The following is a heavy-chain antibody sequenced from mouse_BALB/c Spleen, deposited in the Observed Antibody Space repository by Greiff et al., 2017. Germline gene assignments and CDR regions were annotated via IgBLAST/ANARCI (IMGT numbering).Heavy chain of an antibody. CDR3: ARGLGREFAY. V-gene: IGHV5-6-3*01. CDR1: GFTFSSYG. D-gene: IGHD4-1*01. J-gene: IGHJ3*01. CDR2: INSNGGST. Sequence: DVMLVESGGGLVQPGGSLKLSCAASGFTFSSYGMSWVRQTPDKRLELVATINSNGGSTYYPDSVKGRFTISRDNAKNTLYLQMSSLKSEDTAMYYCARGLGREFAYWGQGTLVTVSA.